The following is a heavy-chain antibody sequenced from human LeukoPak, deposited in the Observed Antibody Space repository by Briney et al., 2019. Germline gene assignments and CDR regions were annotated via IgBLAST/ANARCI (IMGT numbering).Heavy chain of an antibody. J-gene: IGHJ6*02. CDR3: ARETTPEHFYYGMDV. CDR2: IWNDGNSK. V-gene: IGHV3-33*01. CDR1: GFTFSSYG. Sequence: PGGPLRLSCAASGFTFSSYGMHWVRQAPGKGLEWMAVIWNDGNSKNYANSVKGRFTISRDNSKNTLFLQMNSLRAEDTAVYYCARETTPEHFYYGMDVWGQGTTVTVSS. D-gene: IGHD3-3*02.